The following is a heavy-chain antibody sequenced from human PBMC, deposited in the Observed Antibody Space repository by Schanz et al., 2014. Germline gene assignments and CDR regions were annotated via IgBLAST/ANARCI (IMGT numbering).Heavy chain of an antibody. D-gene: IGHD4-17*01. CDR3: VRDTDYHFDY. CDR1: RFTFSSYA. J-gene: IGHJ4*02. CDR2: TSHDGSFT. Sequence: EVQLLESGGGLVQPGGSLRLSCAASRFTFSSYAMSWVRQAPGKGLVWVSRTSHDGSFTTFADSVKGRFTISRDNAKNALYLQMNSLRAEDTAVYYCVRDTDYHFDYWGQGTLVTVSS. V-gene: IGHV3-74*01.